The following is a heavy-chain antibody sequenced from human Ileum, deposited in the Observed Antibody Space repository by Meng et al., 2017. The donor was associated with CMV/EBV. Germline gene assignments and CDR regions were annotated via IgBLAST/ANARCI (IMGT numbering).Heavy chain of an antibody. J-gene: IGHJ6*02. CDR2: ISGSGGST. Sequence: GGSLRLSCAASGFTFSSYAMSWVRQAPGKGLEWVSAISGSGGSTYYADSVKGRFTISRDNSKNTLYLQMNSLRAEDTAVYYCAKEQSNYDILTGYYGHGMDVWGQGTTVTVSS. V-gene: IGHV3-23*01. CDR1: GFTFSSYA. CDR3: AKEQSNYDILTGYYGHGMDV. D-gene: IGHD3-9*01.